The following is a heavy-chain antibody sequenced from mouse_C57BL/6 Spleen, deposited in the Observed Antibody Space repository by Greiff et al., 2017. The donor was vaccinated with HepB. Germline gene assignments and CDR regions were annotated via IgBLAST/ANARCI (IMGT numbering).Heavy chain of an antibody. CDR1: GYAFSSSW. CDR2: IYPGDGDT. J-gene: IGHJ4*01. Sequence: QVQLKESGPELVKPGASVKISCKASGYAFSSSWMNWVKQRPGKGLEWIGRIYPGDGDTNYNGKFKGKATLTADKSSSTAYMQLSSLTSEDSAVYFCARATTVVEAMDYWGQGTSVTVYS. CDR3: ARATTVVEAMDY. D-gene: IGHD1-1*01. V-gene: IGHV1-82*01.